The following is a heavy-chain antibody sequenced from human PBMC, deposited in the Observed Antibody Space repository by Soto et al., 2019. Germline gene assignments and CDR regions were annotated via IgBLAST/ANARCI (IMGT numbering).Heavy chain of an antibody. V-gene: IGHV3-23*01. CDR2: ISGSGGST. Sequence: EVQLLESGGGLVQPGGSLRLSCAACGFTFSSYVMSWVRQAPAKGLEWVSAISGSGGSTYYAGSVKGRFTISRDNSKNTLYLQMNSLRGEDTAVYYCAKGGLALELLGAFDIWGQGTMVTVSS. D-gene: IGHD1-7*01. CDR1: GFTFSSYV. J-gene: IGHJ3*02. CDR3: AKGGLALELLGAFDI.